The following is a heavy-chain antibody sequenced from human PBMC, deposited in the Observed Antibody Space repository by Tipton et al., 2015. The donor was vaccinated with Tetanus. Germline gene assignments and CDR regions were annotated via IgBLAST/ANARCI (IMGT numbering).Heavy chain of an antibody. V-gene: IGHV4-4*07. CDR3: ARVIYDILTGYHIDY. CDR1: GGSISSYY. J-gene: IGHJ4*02. CDR2: IYTSGST. Sequence: TLSLTCTVSGGSISSYYWSWIRQPAGKGLEWIGHIYTSGSTNYNPSLKSRVTMSVDTSKNQFSLKVSSVTAADTAVYYCARVIYDILTGYHIDYWGQGTLVTVSS. D-gene: IGHD3-9*01.